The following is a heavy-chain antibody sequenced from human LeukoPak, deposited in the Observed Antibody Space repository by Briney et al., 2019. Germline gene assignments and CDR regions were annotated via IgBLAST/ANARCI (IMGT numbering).Heavy chain of an antibody. CDR1: GFTFSSYA. V-gene: IGHV3-23*01. J-gene: IGHJ4*02. CDR2: ISGSGGST. D-gene: IGHD5-24*01. Sequence: PGGSLRLSCAASGFTFSSYAMSWVRQAPGKGLEWVSAISGSGGSTYYADSAKGRFTISRDNSKNTLYLQMNSLRAEDTAVYYCAKGAASVEMAIADYWGQGTLVTVSS. CDR3: AKGAASVEMAIADY.